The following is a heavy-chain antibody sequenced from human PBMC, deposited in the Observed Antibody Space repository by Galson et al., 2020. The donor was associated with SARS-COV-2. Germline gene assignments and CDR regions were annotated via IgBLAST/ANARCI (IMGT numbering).Heavy chain of an antibody. V-gene: IGHV3-11*04. D-gene: IGHD6-13*01. J-gene: IGHJ3*02. CDR2: ISSSGTTI. Sequence: GESLKISWAASGFTFSDYYMSWIRQAPGKGLEWVSYISSSGTTIYYADSVKGRFTMSRDNAKNSLYLQMNSLRAEDTAVYYCAREVRSSNNDAFDIWGQGTMVTVSS. CDR1: GFTFSDYY. CDR3: AREVRSSNNDAFDI.